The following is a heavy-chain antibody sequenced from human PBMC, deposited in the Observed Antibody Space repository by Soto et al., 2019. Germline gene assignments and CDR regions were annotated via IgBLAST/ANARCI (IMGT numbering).Heavy chain of an antibody. J-gene: IGHJ4*02. V-gene: IGHV4-4*02. CDR1: GGSMSSHNW. CDR3: ATGSLVYYGSGGMWDS. Sequence: QVRLQESGPGLVKPSGTLSLTCLVSGGSMSSHNWWSWVRQAPGKGLEWIAEMHHSGATNYNPSLKSRSSISIAKSKNKYCPHFSSASAADTAVYYCATGSLVYYGSGGMWDSWGRGALVTVSS. CDR2: MHHSGAT. D-gene: IGHD3-10*01.